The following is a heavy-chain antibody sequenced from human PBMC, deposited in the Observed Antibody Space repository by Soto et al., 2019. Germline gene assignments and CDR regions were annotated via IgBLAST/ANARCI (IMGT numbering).Heavy chain of an antibody. V-gene: IGHV3-30-3*01. CDR3: AKDGPDYYGSGTYFDY. D-gene: IGHD3-10*01. CDR2: ISYDGSNK. CDR1: GFTFSSYA. J-gene: IGHJ4*02. Sequence: GGSLRLSCAASGFTFSSYAMHWVRQAPGKGLEWVAVISYDGSNKYYADSVKGRFTISRDNSKNTLILQMNSLRAEDTAVYYCAKDGPDYYGSGTYFDYWGQGTLVTVSS.